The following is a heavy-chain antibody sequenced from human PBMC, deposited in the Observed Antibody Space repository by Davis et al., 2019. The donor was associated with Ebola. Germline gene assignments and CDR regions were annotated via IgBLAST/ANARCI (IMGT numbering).Heavy chain of an antibody. CDR3: ARDSGTYSAQY. Sequence: GESLKISCAASGFTFSSYSMNWVRQAPGKGLEWVSYISRSSITTYYADSVKGRFTISRDDAKNSLYLQMNSLRDDDTAVYYCARDSGTYSAQYWGQGTLVTVSS. V-gene: IGHV3-48*02. J-gene: IGHJ4*02. CDR2: ISRSSITT. CDR1: GFTFSSYS. D-gene: IGHD1-26*01.